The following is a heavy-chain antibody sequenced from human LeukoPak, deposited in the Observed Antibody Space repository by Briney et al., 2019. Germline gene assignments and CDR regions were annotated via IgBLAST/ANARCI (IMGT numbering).Heavy chain of an antibody. CDR1: GFTLSGFV. D-gene: IGHD3-22*01. CDR2: IKSKADNYAT. CDR3: TPPGYCRGGFLPPFFDP. J-gene: IGHJ5*02. V-gene: IGHV3-73*01. Sequence: GGSLRLSCAASGFTLSGFVIHWVRQASGKGLEWVGRIKSKADNYATAYAASAKGRFTSSRDDSKNTAYLQLNSQKTEDTAVYYCTPPGYCRGGFLPPFFDPWGQGTLVTVSS.